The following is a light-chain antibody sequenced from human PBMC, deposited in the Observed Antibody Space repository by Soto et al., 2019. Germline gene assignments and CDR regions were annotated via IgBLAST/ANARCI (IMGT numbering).Light chain of an antibody. CDR1: SSDVGGYNY. CDR3: SSYAGSNNSV. J-gene: IGLJ1*01. CDR2: EVS. V-gene: IGLV2-8*01. Sequence: QSVLTQPPSAYGSPGQSVTISCTGTSSDVGGYNYVSWYQQHPGKAPKLMIYEVSKRPSGVPDRFSGSKSGNTASLTVSGLQAEDEADYYCSSYAGSNNSVFGTGTKLTVL.